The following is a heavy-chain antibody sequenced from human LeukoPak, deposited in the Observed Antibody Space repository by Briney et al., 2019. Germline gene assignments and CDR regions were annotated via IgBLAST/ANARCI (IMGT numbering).Heavy chain of an antibody. D-gene: IGHD3-10*01. CDR2: IYSGGST. J-gene: IGHJ4*02. Sequence: GGSLRLSCAASGFTVSSNYMSWVRQAPGKGLEWVSVIYSGGSTYYADSVKGRLIISRDNSKNTLYLEMNSLRVEDTAVYYCARDVSFWGQGTLVTVSS. CDR3: ARDVSF. CDR1: GFTVSSNY. V-gene: IGHV3-53*01.